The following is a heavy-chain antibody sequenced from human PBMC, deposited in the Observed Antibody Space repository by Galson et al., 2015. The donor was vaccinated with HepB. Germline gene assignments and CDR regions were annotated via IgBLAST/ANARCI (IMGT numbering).Heavy chain of an antibody. Sequence: SVKVSRKVSGYTLTELSMHWVRQAPGKGLEWMGGFDPEDGETIYAQNFQGRVTMTEDTSTDTAYMELSSLRSEDTAVYYCATTYCGADCYPRLLDYWGQGTLVTVSS. J-gene: IGHJ4*02. CDR3: ATTYCGADCYPRLLDY. CDR1: GYTLTELS. D-gene: IGHD2-21*02. CDR2: FDPEDGET. V-gene: IGHV1-24*01.